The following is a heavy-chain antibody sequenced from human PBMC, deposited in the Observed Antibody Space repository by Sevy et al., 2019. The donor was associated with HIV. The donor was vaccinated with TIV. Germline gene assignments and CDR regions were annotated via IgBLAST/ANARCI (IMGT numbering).Heavy chain of an antibody. J-gene: IGHJ6*02. V-gene: IGHV3-30-3*01. CDR1: GFAFTNYA. CDR3: ARSADSSSSYGNYYYYYGIDV. CDR2: ISFDGSKK. Sequence: GGSLRLSCAASGFAFTNYAIHWVRQAPGKGLEWVALISFDGSKKYYTDSVKGRFTLSRDNSKNTVSVYMNRLRADDTAVYYCARSADSSSSYGNYYYYYGIDVWGQGTTVTVSS. D-gene: IGHD6-13*01.